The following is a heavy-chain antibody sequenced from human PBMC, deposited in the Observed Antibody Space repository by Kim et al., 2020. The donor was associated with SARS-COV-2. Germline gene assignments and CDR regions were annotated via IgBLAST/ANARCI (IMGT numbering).Heavy chain of an antibody. V-gene: IGHV3-9*01. Sequence: KGRFTISRDNAKNSLYLQMNSLRAEDTALYYCAKAMITFGGVIVGDAFDIWGQGTMVTVSS. D-gene: IGHD3-16*02. CDR3: AKAMITFGGVIVGDAFDI. J-gene: IGHJ3*02.